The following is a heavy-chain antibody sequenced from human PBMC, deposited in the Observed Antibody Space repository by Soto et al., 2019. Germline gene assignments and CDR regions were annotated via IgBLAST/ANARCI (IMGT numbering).Heavy chain of an antibody. CDR3: AREPLYCSSSSCYHRFDP. J-gene: IGHJ5*02. CDR1: GGSISSYY. Sequence: PSETLSLTCSVSGGSISSYYWSWIRQPPGKGLEWIGYIYNSGSTTYNPSLKNRVTFSVDTSRNQFSLNLSSVTAADTAVYFCAREPLYCSSSSCYHRFDPWGQGTLVTVSS. D-gene: IGHD2-2*01. CDR2: IYNSGST. V-gene: IGHV4-59*01.